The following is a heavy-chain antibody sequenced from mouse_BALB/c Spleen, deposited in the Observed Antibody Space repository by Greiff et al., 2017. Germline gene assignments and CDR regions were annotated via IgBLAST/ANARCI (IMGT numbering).Heavy chain of an antibody. Sequence: VQLKQSGPGLVKPSQSLSLTCTVTGYSITSDYAWNWIRQFPGNKLEWMGYISYSGSTSYNPSLKSRISITRDTSKNQFFLQLNSVTTEDTATYYCARRGDVYYAMDYWGQGTSVTVSS. V-gene: IGHV3-2*02. CDR1: GYSITSDYA. CDR2: ISYSGST. CDR3: ARRGDVYYAMDY. J-gene: IGHJ4*01.